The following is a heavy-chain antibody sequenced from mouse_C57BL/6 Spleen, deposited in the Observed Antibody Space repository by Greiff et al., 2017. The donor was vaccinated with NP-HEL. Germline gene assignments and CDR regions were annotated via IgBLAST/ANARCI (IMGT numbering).Heavy chain of an antibody. CDR3: AREDYYGSFAY. D-gene: IGHD1-1*01. CDR1: GYAFSSSW. J-gene: IGHJ3*01. Sequence: LKESGPELVKPGASVKISCKASGYAFSSSWMNWVKQRPGKGLEWIGRIYPGDGDTNYNGKFKGKATLTADKSSSTAYMQLSSLTSEDSAVYFCAREDYYGSFAYWGQGTLVTVSA. V-gene: IGHV1-82*01. CDR2: IYPGDGDT.